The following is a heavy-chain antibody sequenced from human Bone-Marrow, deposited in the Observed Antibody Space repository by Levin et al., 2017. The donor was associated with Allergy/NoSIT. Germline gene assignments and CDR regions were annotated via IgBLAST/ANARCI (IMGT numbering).Heavy chain of an antibody. J-gene: IGHJ5*02. CDR3: AREPGIAAAGSSWFDP. V-gene: IGHV3-7*04. D-gene: IGHD6-13*01. CDR2: IKHDGGEK. CDR1: GFTFSTYW. Sequence: GGSLRLSCAASGFTFSTYWMTWVRQAPGRGLEWVANIKHDGGEKKYVDSVKGRFTISRDNAEKSLYLQMNSLRPEDTAVYFCAREPGIAAAGSSWFDPWGQGTLVIVSS.